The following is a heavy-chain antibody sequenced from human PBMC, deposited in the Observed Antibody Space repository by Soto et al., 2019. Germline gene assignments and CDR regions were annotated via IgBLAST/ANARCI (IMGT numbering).Heavy chain of an antibody. J-gene: IGHJ3*02. Sequence: GESLKISCSASGFTFSSYAMHWVRQAPGKGLEYVSAISSNGGSTYYADSVKGRFTISRDNSKNTLYLQMSSLRAEDTAVYYCVKDVGGRGSARLACAFDIWGQGTMVTVSS. CDR3: VKDVGGRGSARLACAFDI. CDR1: GFTFSSYA. CDR2: ISSNGGST. D-gene: IGHD6-19*01. V-gene: IGHV3-64D*08.